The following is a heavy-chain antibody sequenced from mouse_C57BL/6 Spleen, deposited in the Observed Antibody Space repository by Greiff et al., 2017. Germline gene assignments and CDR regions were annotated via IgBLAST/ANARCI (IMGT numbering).Heavy chain of an antibody. CDR1: GFSLTSYG. Sequence: VQLQQSGPGLVQPSQSLSITCTVSGFSLTSYGVHWVRQSPGKGLEWLGVIWSGGSTDYNAAFISRLSISKDNSKSQVFFKMNSLQADDTAIYYCARNSYDYEGFYFDYWGQGTTLTVSS. CDR2: IWSGGST. D-gene: IGHD2-4*01. J-gene: IGHJ2*01. CDR3: ARNSYDYEGFYFDY. V-gene: IGHV2-2*01.